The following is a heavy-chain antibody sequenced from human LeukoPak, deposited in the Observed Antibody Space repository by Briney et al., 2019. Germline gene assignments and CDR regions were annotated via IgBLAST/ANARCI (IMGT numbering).Heavy chain of an antibody. CDR2: ISYDGSNK. CDR3: AKSAVAATAGFDY. CDR1: GFTFSSYG. D-gene: IGHD6-19*01. Sequence: PGRSLRLSCAASGFTFSSYGMHWLRQAPGKGLEWVAVISYDGSNKYYADSVKGRFTISRDNSKNTLYLQMNSLRAEDTAVYYCAKSAVAATAGFDYWGQGTLVTVSS. J-gene: IGHJ4*02. V-gene: IGHV3-30*18.